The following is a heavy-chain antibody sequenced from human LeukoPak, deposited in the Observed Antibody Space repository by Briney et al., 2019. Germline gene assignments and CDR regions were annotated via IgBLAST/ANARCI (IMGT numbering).Heavy chain of an antibody. D-gene: IGHD5-12*01. CDR2: ISYDGSNK. V-gene: IGHV3-30-3*02. CDR1: GFPFSSYA. Sequence: GGSLRLSCAASGFPFSSYAMPWVRQAPGKGLEWVAVISYDGSNKYYADSVKGRFTISRDNSKNTLYLQMNSLRAEDTAVYYCAKSRVEWLPLTYPFDPWGQGTLVTVSS. CDR3: AKSRVEWLPLTYPFDP. J-gene: IGHJ5*02.